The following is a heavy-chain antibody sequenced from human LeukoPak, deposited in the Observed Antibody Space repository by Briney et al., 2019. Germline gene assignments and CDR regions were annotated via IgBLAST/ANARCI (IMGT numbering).Heavy chain of an antibody. V-gene: IGHV2-5*02. Sequence: SGPTLVKPTQTLTLTCTFSGFSLSTSGVGVGWIRQPPGKALEWLALIYWDDDKRYSPSLKSRLTITKDTSKNQVVLTMTDMDPVDTATYYCAHSGPGQWLVDLFDYWGQGTLVTVSS. CDR1: GFSLSTSGVG. CDR2: IYWDDDK. J-gene: IGHJ4*02. D-gene: IGHD6-19*01. CDR3: AHSGPGQWLVDLFDY.